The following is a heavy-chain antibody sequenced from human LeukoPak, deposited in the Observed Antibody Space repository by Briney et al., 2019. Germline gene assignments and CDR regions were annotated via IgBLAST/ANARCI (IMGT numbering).Heavy chain of an antibody. CDR1: GFTVSSNE. V-gene: IGHV3-38-3*01. CDR2: ISGGST. CDR3: ARDRIAAARDAFDI. D-gene: IGHD6-13*01. J-gene: IGHJ3*02. Sequence: GGSLRLSCAASGFTVSSNEMSWVRQAPGKGLEWVSSISGGSTYCADSRKDRFIISRDNSKNTLHLQMNSLRAEDTAVYYCARDRIAAARDAFDIWGQGTMVTVSS.